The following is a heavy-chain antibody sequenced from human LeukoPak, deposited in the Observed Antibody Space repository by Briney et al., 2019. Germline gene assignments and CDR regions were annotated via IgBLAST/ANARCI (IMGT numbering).Heavy chain of an antibody. CDR3: ARVPTTVTTWVGYDY. CDR1: GYTFTSYA. V-gene: IGHV7-4-1*02. D-gene: IGHD4-11*01. Sequence: ASVKVSCKASGYTFTSYAMNWVRQAPGQGLEWMGWINTNTGNPTYAQGFTGRFVFSLDTSVSTAYLQISSLKAEDTAVYYCARVPTTVTTWVGYDYWGQGTLVTVSS. J-gene: IGHJ4*02. CDR2: INTNTGNP.